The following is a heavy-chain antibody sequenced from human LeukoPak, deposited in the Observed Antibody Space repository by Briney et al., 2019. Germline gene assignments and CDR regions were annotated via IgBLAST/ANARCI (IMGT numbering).Heavy chain of an antibody. V-gene: IGHV3-48*02. CDR2: ISSSSSTI. CDR1: GFTFSSYS. CDR3: ARTYLYSSGWVPFDY. Sequence: GGSLRLSCAASGFTFSSYSMNWVRQAPGKGLEWVSYISSSSSTIYYADSVKGRFTISRDNAKNSLYLQMNSLRDEDTAVYYCARTYLYSSGWVPFDYWGQGTLVTVSS. J-gene: IGHJ4*02. D-gene: IGHD6-19*01.